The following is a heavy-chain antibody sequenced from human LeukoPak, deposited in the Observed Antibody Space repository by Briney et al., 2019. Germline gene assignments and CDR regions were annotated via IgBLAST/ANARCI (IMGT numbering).Heavy chain of an antibody. D-gene: IGHD4-17*01. Sequence: GRSLRLSCAASGFTFSSYAMHWVRQAPGKGLEWVAVISYDGSNKYYADSVKGRFTISRDNSKNTLYLQLNSLRAEDTAVYYCARDRKHYGDSDFDWFDPWGQGTLVTVSS. CDR1: GFTFSSYA. CDR3: ARDRKHYGDSDFDWFDP. J-gene: IGHJ5*02. CDR2: ISYDGSNK. V-gene: IGHV3-30-3*01.